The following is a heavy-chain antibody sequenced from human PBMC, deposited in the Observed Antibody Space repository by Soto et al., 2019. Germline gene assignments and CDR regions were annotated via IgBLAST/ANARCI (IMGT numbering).Heavy chain of an antibody. CDR3: ALKVGGYTGXIKY. CDR2: MSASGDST. V-gene: IGHV3-23*01. J-gene: IGHJ4*02. CDR1: GFTFRNYA. Sequence: GGSLRLSCAASGFTFRNYAMSWVRQAPGKGLEWVSVMSASGDSTDYVDSVKGRFTISRDNSKNTLFLQMNSLRAEDTAVYYCALKVGGYTGXIKYWGQGTLVTVSS. D-gene: IGHD5-12*01.